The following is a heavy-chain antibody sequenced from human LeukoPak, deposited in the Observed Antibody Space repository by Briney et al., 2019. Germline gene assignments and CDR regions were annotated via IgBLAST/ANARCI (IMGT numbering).Heavy chain of an antibody. CDR2: IKQDGSEK. Sequence: PGGSLRLSCAASGFTFSSYWMSWVRQAPGKGLEWVANIKQDGSEKYYVDSVKGRFTISRDNSKNTLYLQMNSLRAEDTAVYYCAKDGLLGDDAFDIWGQGTMVTVSS. CDR1: GFTFSSYW. J-gene: IGHJ3*02. D-gene: IGHD2-15*01. V-gene: IGHV3-7*01. CDR3: AKDGLLGDDAFDI.